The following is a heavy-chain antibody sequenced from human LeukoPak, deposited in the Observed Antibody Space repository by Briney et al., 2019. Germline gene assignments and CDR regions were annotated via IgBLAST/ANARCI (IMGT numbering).Heavy chain of an antibody. V-gene: IGHV3-30-3*01. CDR1: GFTFSSYA. CDR3: ARAHYDILTGSPGVGH. J-gene: IGHJ4*02. CDR2: ISYDGNNK. Sequence: GGSLRLTCAASGFTFSSYAMHWVSQAPGKGLEWVSVISYDGNNKHYVDSVKGRFTISRDNSKNTVYLQMNSLRAEDTAVYYCARAHYDILTGSPGVGHWGQGTLVTVSS. D-gene: IGHD3-9*01.